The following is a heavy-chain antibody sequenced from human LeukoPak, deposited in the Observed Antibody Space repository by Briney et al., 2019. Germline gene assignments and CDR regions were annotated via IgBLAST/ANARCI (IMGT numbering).Heavy chain of an antibody. CDR3: ARVHYNTAMVDIDY. Sequence: GGSLRLSCAASGFTFSSYEMHWVRQAPGKGLEWTSYISSSGSTIYYADSVKGRFTISRDNGKNSLYLQMNSLRAEDTAVYYCARVHYNTAMVDIDYWGQGTLVTVSS. J-gene: IGHJ4*02. V-gene: IGHV3-48*03. CDR2: ISSSGSTI. D-gene: IGHD5-18*01. CDR1: GFTFSSYE.